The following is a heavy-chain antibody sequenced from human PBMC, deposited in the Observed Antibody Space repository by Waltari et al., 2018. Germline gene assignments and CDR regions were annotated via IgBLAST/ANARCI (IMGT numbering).Heavy chain of an antibody. Sequence: QVQLVQSGAEVQKPGSSVKVSCQASGGTFSSYAISWVRQAPGQGLERMGGSIPIFGTENYAQKFQGRGTITADKSSSTAYMELSSLRSEDTAVYYGAFTLGWGRAKFDYWGQGTLVTVSS. J-gene: IGHJ4*02. CDR3: AFTLGWGRAKFDY. D-gene: IGHD1-26*01. V-gene: IGHV1-69*14. CDR1: GGTFSSYA. CDR2: SIPIFGTE.